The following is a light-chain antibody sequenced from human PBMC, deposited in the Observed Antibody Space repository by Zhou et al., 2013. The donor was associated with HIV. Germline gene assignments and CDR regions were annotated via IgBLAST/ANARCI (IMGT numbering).Light chain of an antibody. J-gene: IGKJ3*01. CDR3: QQSYSTPFT. CDR2: AAS. CDR1: QNINNC. Sequence: DIQMTQSPSSLSASVGDRVIITCRASQNINNCLNWYQQKPGTAPKVLIYAASNLQSGVPSRFSGSGSGTDFTLTISSLQPEDFATYYCQQSYSTPFTFGPGTKVDIK. V-gene: IGKV1-39*01.